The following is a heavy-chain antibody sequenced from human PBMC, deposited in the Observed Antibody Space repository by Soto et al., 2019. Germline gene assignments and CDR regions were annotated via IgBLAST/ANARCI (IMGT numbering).Heavy chain of an antibody. CDR2: VSYDGSKK. J-gene: IGHJ3*02. CDR1: GFRFSDYG. V-gene: IGHV3-30*18. CDR3: TKDRSVLGGEAFDI. D-gene: IGHD3-16*01. Sequence: QGQLLESGGGVVQPGRSLRLSCAASGFRFSDYGLHWVRQAPGKGLEWLAVVSYDGSKKYYADSAKGRFTISRDNPKNKVFLQMNSLRDEDTALYYCTKDRSVLGGEAFDIWGPGTMVTVSS.